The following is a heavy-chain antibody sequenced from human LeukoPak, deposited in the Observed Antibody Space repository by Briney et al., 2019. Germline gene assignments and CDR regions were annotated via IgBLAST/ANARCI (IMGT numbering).Heavy chain of an antibody. D-gene: IGHD5-12*01. V-gene: IGHV4-61*08. CDR2: IYDSGST. CDR1: GVSISTIGYY. CDR3: ARGTRISGCGNY. J-gene: IGHJ4*02. Sequence: PSETLSLTCTVSGVSISTIGYYCSWIRQPPGKGLEWIGYIYDSGSTKYNPSLKSRVTISVDTSKNQFSLKLTSVTAADTAVYYCARGTRISGCGNYWGQGTLVTVSS.